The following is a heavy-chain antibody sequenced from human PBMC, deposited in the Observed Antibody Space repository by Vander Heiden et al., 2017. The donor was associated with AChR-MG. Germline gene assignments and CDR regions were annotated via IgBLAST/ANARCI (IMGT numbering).Heavy chain of an antibody. J-gene: IGHJ3*02. V-gene: IGHV3-48*03. CDR1: GFTCSSHE. CDR2: ISSVGSPL. D-gene: IGHD3-9*01. Sequence: EVQLVECGGGLVQPGGSLRFAWSASGFTCSSHEMNWVRQAPGKGLEWVSSISSVGSPLSYGYSVKGRFPISRDNALSYLYLQMNRLRPEDTAVYCCGRLVLTRVEAFDIW. CDR3: GRLVLTRVEAFDI.